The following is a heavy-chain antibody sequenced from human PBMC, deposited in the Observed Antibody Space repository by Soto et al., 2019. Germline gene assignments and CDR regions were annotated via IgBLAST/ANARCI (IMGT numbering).Heavy chain of an antibody. CDR2: NIPIFGTA. V-gene: IGHV1-69*06. CDR3: ARAIEKATSSGAFDI. D-gene: IGHD3-10*01. J-gene: IGHJ3*02. Sequence: QVQLVQSGAEVEKPGSSVKVSCKASGGTFSSYAISWVRQVPGQGLEWMGGNIPIFGTANYAQKCQGRVTITADKSTITAYMELSSLRSEDTAVYYCARAIEKATSSGAFDIWGQGTMVTVSS. CDR1: GGTFSSYA.